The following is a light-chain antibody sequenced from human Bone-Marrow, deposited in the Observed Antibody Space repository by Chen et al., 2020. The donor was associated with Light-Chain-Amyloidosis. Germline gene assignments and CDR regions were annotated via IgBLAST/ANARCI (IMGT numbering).Light chain of an antibody. CDR1: SSDVGGDNH. J-gene: IGLJ1*01. CDR2: EVT. CDR3: SSYTITNTLV. Sequence: QSALPQPASVSGSLGQSITISCTGPSSDVGGDNHVSWYQQHPDKAPKLMIYEVTNRPSWVPDRFSGSKSDNTASLTISGLQTEDEADYFCSSYTITNTLVFGSGTRVTVL. V-gene: IGLV2-14*01.